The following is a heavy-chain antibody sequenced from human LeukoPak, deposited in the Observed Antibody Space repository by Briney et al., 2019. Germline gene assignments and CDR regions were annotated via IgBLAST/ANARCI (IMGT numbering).Heavy chain of an antibody. CDR3: ARERLRSTGFYYGMDV. J-gene: IGHJ6*02. V-gene: IGHV4-31*03. D-gene: IGHD2/OR15-2a*01. Sequence: SQTLSLTCTVSGGSISSGGYYWSWIRQHPGKGLEWIGYIYYSGSTYYNPSLKSRVTISVDTSKNQFSLKLSSVTAADTAVYYCARERLRSTGFYYGMDVWGRGTTVTVSS. CDR1: GGSISSGGYY. CDR2: IYYSGST.